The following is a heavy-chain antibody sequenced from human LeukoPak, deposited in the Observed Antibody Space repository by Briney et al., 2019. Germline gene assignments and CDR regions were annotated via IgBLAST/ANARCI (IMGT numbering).Heavy chain of an antibody. V-gene: IGHV3-7*01. CDR3: ARDLVAKDAFDI. CDR2: IKQDGSDK. Sequence: GGSLRLSCAASGFTFTDYWMSWVRQAPGKGPEWVANIKQDGSDKYYVDSVKSRFTISRDNAKNALYLQMNSLRNEDTALYYCARDLVAKDAFDIWGQGAMVTVSS. CDR1: GFTFTDYW. D-gene: IGHD2-15*01. J-gene: IGHJ3*02.